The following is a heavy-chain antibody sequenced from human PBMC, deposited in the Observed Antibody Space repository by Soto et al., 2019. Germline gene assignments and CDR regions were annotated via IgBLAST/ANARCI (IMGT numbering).Heavy chain of an antibody. CDR3: AAELYSGGSCCSFDF. Sequence: SVTVSCKTSGFTFSNSAVQWVRQARGQRLEWMGWIVVGSGNTRYAQNLHERVTITRDTTTGTAYMQLSSLTSEDTAVYYCAAELYSGGSCCSFDFWGQGTTVTVSS. J-gene: IGHJ3*01. D-gene: IGHD2-15*01. CDR2: IVVGSGNT. V-gene: IGHV1-58*01. CDR1: GFTFSNSA.